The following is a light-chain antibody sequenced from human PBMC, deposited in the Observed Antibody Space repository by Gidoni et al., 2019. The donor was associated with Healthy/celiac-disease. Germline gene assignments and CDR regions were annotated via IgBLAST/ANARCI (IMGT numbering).Light chain of an antibody. V-gene: IGLV2-14*01. CDR3: SSYTSSSLVV. J-gene: IGLJ2*01. CDR2: EVR. CDR1: SSDVGGYNY. Sequence: QSALTPPASVHGSPGQSITISCPGSSSDVGGYNYVSWYQQHPGKAPKLMIYEVRNRPSVVSNRFSGSKSGNTASLTISGLQAEDEADYYCSSYTSSSLVVFGGGTKLTVL.